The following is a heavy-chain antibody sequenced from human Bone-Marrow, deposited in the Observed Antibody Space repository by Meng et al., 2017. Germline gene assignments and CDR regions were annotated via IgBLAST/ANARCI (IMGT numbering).Heavy chain of an antibody. CDR1: GGSITSASW. D-gene: IGHD2-21*01. Sequence: QVQLQESGPGELKPSVTLSLTCAVSGGSITSASWWGWVRQPPGKGLEWIGEIHLNGRPNYNPSLKSRVTISIDKSENHFSLKLTSVTAADTALYYCAREGVPYVPGDLWGQGTLVTVSS. J-gene: IGHJ4*02. CDR3: AREGVPYVPGDL. V-gene: IGHV4-4*02. CDR2: IHLNGRP.